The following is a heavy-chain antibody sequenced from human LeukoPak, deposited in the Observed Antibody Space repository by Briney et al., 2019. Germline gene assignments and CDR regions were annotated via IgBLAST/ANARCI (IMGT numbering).Heavy chain of an antibody. CDR1: GGSFSGYY. CDR3: AREAYYDSSGYYPT. V-gene: IGHV4-34*01. J-gene: IGHJ4*02. Sequence: SETLSLTCAVYGGSFSGYYWSWIRQPPGKGLEWIGEINHSGSTNYNPSLKSRVTISVDTSKNQFSPKLSSVTAADTAVYYCAREAYYDSSGYYPTWGQGTLVTVSS. D-gene: IGHD3-22*01. CDR2: INHSGST.